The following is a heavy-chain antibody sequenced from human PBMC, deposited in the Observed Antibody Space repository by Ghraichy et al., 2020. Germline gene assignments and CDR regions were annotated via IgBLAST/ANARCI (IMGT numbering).Heavy chain of an antibody. V-gene: IGHV3-11*01. Sequence: GGSRRLSCAASGFTFSDYYMSWIRQAPGKVLEWVSYISSSGSTIYYADSVKGRFTISRDNAKNSLYLQMNSLRAEDTAVYYCAGSWYYYGMDVWGQGTTVTVSS. CDR1: GFTFSDYY. CDR2: ISSSGSTI. J-gene: IGHJ6*02. CDR3: AGSWYYYGMDV.